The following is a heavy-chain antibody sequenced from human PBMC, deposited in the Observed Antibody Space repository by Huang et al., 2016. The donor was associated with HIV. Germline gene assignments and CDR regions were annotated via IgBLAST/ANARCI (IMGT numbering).Heavy chain of an antibody. D-gene: IGHD4-17*01. Sequence: EVQLLESGGDLVQPGGSLRLSCAASGFTFSIYAMTWVRQAPGKGLEWVSTISGGDGNTYYADSVKGRFTISRDNSKNTLYLQIHSLGAEDTAIYYCAKGRTTVAKAFDYWGQGTLVTVSS. CDR1: GFTFSIYA. CDR2: ISGGDGNT. J-gene: IGHJ4*02. CDR3: AKGRTTVAKAFDY. V-gene: IGHV3-23*01.